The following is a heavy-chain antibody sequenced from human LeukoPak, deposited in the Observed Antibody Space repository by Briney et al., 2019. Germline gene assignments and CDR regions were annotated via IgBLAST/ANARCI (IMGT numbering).Heavy chain of an antibody. Sequence: GGSLRLSCAASGFTFSSYAMHWVRQAPGKGLEWVAVISYDGSNKYYAVSVKGRFTISRDNSKNTLYLQMNSLRAEDTAVYYCARERGQAAENWFDPWGQGTLVTVSS. CDR1: GFTFSSYA. D-gene: IGHD6-25*01. V-gene: IGHV3-30-3*01. CDR3: ARERGQAAENWFDP. CDR2: ISYDGSNK. J-gene: IGHJ5*02.